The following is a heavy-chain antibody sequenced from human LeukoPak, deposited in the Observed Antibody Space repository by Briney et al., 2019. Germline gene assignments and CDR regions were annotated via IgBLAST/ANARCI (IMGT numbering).Heavy chain of an antibody. J-gene: IGHJ3*02. CDR3: ATGHHSGSYYGVAFDI. D-gene: IGHD1-26*01. V-gene: IGHV1-24*01. CDR1: GYTLTELS. Sequence: ASVKVSCKVSGYTLTELSMHWVRQAPGKGLEWMGGFDPEDGETIYAQKFQGRVTMTEDTSTDTAYMELSSLRSEDTAVYYCATGHHSGSYYGVAFDIWGQGTMVTVSS. CDR2: FDPEDGET.